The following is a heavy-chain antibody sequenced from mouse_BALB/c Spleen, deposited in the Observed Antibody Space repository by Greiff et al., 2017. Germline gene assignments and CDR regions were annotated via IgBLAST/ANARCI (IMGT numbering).Heavy chain of an antibody. V-gene: IGHV5-15*02. CDR2: ISNLAYSI. Sequence: VQLKESGGGLVQPGGSRKLSCAASGFTFSDYGMAWVRQAPGKGPEWVAFISNLAYSIYYADTVTGRFTISRENAKNTLYLEMSSLRSEDTAMYYCAREARATYFDYWGQGTTLTVSS. CDR1: GFTFSDYG. CDR3: AREARATYFDY. J-gene: IGHJ2*01. D-gene: IGHD3-1*01.